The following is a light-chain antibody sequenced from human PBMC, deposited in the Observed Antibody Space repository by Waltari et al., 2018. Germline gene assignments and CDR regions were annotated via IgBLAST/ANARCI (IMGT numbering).Light chain of an antibody. V-gene: IGLV2-18*02. J-gene: IGLJ2*01. Sequence: QSALTQPPSMSGSPGQSLTISCTGTSGDIGAYNSVSWYQQSPGTAPKRIIYAVTNRPSGVPGRFSASKSGNTASLTISGLQAEDEADYYCSSGTIDSTLVFGTGTKLTVL. CDR1: SGDIGAYNS. CDR2: AVT. CDR3: SSGTIDSTLV.